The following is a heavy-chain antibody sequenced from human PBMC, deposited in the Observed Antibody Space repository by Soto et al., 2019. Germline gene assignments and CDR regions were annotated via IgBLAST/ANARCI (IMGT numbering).Heavy chain of an antibody. Sequence: GESLKISCKGSGYSFTSYWISWVRQMPGKGLEWMGRIDPSDSYTNYSPSFQGHVTISADKSISTAYLQWSSLKASDTAMYYCAATDCSSTSCYTNYYYCGMDVWGQGTTVTVSS. V-gene: IGHV5-10-1*01. D-gene: IGHD2-2*02. CDR3: AATDCSSTSCYTNYYYCGMDV. J-gene: IGHJ6*02. CDR2: IDPSDSYT. CDR1: GYSFTSYW.